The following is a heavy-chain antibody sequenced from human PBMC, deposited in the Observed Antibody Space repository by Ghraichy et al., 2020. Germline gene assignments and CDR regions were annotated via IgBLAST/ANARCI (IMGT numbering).Heavy chain of an antibody. V-gene: IGHV4-34*01. CDR2: INHSGST. Sequence: SETLSLTRAVYGGSFSGYYWSWIRQPPGKGLEWIGKINHSGSTNYNPSLKSRVTISVDTSKNQFSLKLNSVTAADTAVYYCASLDSSGYYGINYYGMDAWGQGTTVTVSS. CDR1: GGSFSGYY. J-gene: IGHJ6*02. D-gene: IGHD3-22*01. CDR3: ASLDSSGYYGINYYGMDA.